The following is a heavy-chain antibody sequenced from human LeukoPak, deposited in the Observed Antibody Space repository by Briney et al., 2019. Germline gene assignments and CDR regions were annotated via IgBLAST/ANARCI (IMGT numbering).Heavy chain of an antibody. Sequence: GGSLRLSCAAAGFTFSSYAMSWVRQAPGKGLEWVANIKQDGSAKYYVDSVKGRFTISRDNAKNSLYLQMNSLRAEDTGVYYCAREGVVGATANHYDYWGQGSLVTVSS. V-gene: IGHV3-7*01. D-gene: IGHD1-26*01. CDR2: IKQDGSAK. J-gene: IGHJ4*02. CDR1: GFTFSSYA. CDR3: AREGVVGATANHYDY.